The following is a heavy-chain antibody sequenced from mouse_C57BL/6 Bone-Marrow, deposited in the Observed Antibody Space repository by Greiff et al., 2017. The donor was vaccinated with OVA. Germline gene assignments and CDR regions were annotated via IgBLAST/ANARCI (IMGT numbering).Heavy chain of an antibody. J-gene: IGHJ1*03. CDR2: ISGGGGNT. Sequence: EVQVVESGGGLVKPGGSLKLSCAASGFTFSSYTMSWVRQTPEKRLEWVATISGGGGNTYYPDSVKGRFTISRDNAKNTLYLQMSSLRSEDTALYYCARRTTPGYFDVWGTGTTVTVSS. D-gene: IGHD5-5*01. CDR3: ARRTTPGYFDV. CDR1: GFTFSSYT. V-gene: IGHV5-9*01.